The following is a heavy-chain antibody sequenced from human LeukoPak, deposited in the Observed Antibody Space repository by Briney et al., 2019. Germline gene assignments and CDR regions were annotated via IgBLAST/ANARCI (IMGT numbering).Heavy chain of an antibody. CDR1: GGSVSSGSYY. J-gene: IGHJ6*02. Sequence: PSETLSLTCTVSGGSVSSGSYYWSWIRQPPGKGLEWIGYIYYSGSTNYNPSLKSRVTISVDTSKNQFSLKLSSVTAADTAVYYCARDQPTFYYYYYGMDVWGQGTTVTVSS. CDR3: ARDQPTFYYYYYGMDV. V-gene: IGHV4-61*01. CDR2: IYYSGST.